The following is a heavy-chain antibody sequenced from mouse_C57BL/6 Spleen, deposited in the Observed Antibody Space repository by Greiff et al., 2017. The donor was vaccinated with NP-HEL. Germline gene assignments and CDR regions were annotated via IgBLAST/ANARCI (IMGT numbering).Heavy chain of an antibody. V-gene: IGHV2-6-1*01. D-gene: IGHD3-2*02. CDR1: GFSLTSYG. CDR2: IWSDGST. Sequence: QVQLQQSGPGLVAPSQSLSITCTVSGFSLTSYGVHWVRQPPGKGLEWLVVIWSDGSTTYNSALKSRLSISKDNSKSQVFLKMNSLQTDDTAMYYCARQGQLRLRYYYAMDYWGQGTSVTVSS. J-gene: IGHJ4*01. CDR3: ARQGQLRLRYYYAMDY.